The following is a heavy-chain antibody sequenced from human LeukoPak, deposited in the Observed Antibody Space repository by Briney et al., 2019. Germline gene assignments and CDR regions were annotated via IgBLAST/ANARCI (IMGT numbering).Heavy chain of an antibody. Sequence: GASVKVSCKASGYTFTSYGISWVRQAPGQGLEWMGWISAYNGNTNYAQNLQGRVTMTTDTSTNTAYMELRSLTSDDTAVYYCARARGSFDYWGQGTLVTVAS. CDR2: ISAYNGNT. CDR3: ARARGSFDY. V-gene: IGHV1-18*01. J-gene: IGHJ4*02. CDR1: GYTFTSYG.